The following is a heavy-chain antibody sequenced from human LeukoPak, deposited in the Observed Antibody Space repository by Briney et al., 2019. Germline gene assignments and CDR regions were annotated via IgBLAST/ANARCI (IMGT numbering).Heavy chain of an antibody. CDR2: ISSSGDST. CDR3: ARAPDSSGYFYEFDY. CDR1: GFTLSDYS. J-gene: IGHJ4*02. Sequence: PGGSLRLSCAASGFTLSDYSMHWIRQAPGKGLEYVSAISSSGDSTYYANSVKGRFTISRDISKNTLYLQMGSLRAEDMAVYFCARAPDSSGYFYEFDYWGQGTLVTVSS. V-gene: IGHV3-64*01. D-gene: IGHD3-22*01.